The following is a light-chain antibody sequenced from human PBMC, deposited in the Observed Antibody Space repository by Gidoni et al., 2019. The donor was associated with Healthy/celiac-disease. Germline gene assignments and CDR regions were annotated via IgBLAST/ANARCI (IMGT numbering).Light chain of an antibody. CDR2: AAS. Sequence: DIQLTQSPSFLSASVGDRVTITCWASQGISSYLAWYQQKPGKAPKLLIYAASTLQSGVPSRFSGSGSGTEFTLTISSLQPEDFATYYCQQRNSLCSFGQGTKLEIK. J-gene: IGKJ2*04. CDR3: QQRNSLCS. CDR1: QGISSY. V-gene: IGKV1-9*01.